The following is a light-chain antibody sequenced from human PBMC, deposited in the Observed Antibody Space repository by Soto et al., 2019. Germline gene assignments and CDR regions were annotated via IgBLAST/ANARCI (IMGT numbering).Light chain of an antibody. V-gene: IGLV2-11*01. J-gene: IGLJ1*01. CDR1: SSDVGGYNY. CDR2: DVS. Sequence: QSVLTQPRSVSGSPGQSVTISCTGTSSDVGGYNYVSWYQQHPGKAPKLMIYDVSKRPSGVPDRFSGSKSGNTASLAISGLQAEEDADYYCYSYTGSDTLVFGTGTKVTAL. CDR3: YSYTGSDTLV.